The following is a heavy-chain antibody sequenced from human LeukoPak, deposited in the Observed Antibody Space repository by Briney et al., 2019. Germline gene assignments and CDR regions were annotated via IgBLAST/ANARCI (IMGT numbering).Heavy chain of an antibody. CDR3: ARDYSSSGSFFGYYYGMDV. V-gene: IGHV3-48*03. Sequence: GGSLRLSCAASGFTFSSYEMNWVRQAPGKGLEWISYISSSGSTMYADSVKGRFTISRDNAKNSLYLQMNSLRDEDTAVYYCARDYSSSGSFFGYYYGMDVWGQGTTVTVSS. CDR2: ISSSGSTM. D-gene: IGHD1-26*01. CDR1: GFTFSSYE. J-gene: IGHJ6*02.